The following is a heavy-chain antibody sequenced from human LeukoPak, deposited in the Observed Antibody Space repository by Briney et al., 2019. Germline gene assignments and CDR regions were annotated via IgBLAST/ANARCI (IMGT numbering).Heavy chain of an antibody. CDR2: MNPNSGNT. J-gene: IGHJ4*02. CDR3: ARGQDVSGYDWLSYDY. D-gene: IGHD5-12*01. V-gene: IGHV1-8*01. CDR1: GYTFTSYD. Sequence: ASVKVSCKASGYTFTSYDINWVRQATGQGLEWMGWMNPNSGNTGYAQKFQGRVTMTRNTSISTAYMELSSLRSEDTAVYYCARGQDVSGYDWLSYDYWGQGTLVTVSS.